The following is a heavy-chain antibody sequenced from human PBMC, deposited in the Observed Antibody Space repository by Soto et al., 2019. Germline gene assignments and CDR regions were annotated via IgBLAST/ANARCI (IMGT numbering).Heavy chain of an antibody. J-gene: IGHJ4*02. CDR2: IKQDGSEK. Sequence: PGGSLRLSCAASGSTFSSYWMSWVRQAPGKGLEWVANIKQDGSEKYYVDSVKGRFTISRDNAKNSLYLQMNSLRAEDTAVYYCARDAVSSGYCPHWGQGTLVTVSS. D-gene: IGHD3-22*01. CDR1: GSTFSSYW. V-gene: IGHV3-7*03. CDR3: ARDAVSSGYCPH.